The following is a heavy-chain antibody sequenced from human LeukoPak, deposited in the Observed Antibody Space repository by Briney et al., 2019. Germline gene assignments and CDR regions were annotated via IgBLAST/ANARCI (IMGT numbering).Heavy chain of an antibody. Sequence: SETLSLTCAVYGGSFSGYYWSWIRQPPGKGLEWIGEINHSGSTNYNPSLKSRVTISVDTSKNQVSLKLSSVTAADTAVYYCARDPGVGATSWDDAFDIWGQGTMVTVSS. CDR1: GGSFSGYY. J-gene: IGHJ3*02. CDR3: ARDPGVGATSWDDAFDI. CDR2: INHSGST. D-gene: IGHD1-26*01. V-gene: IGHV4-34*01.